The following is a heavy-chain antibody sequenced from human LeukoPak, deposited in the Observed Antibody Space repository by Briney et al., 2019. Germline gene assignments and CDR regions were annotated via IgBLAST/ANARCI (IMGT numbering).Heavy chain of an antibody. CDR1: GGSISSYY. CDR2: IYYSGST. D-gene: IGHD4-17*01. V-gene: IGHV4-59*12. J-gene: IGHJ3*02. Sequence: PSETLSLTCTVSGGSISSYYWSWIRQPPGKGLEWIGYIYYSGSTNYNPSLKSRITISLDTSENQFSRSLNSVTAADTAVYYCARELKVGTVTPDAFDIWGQGTMVTVSS. CDR3: ARELKVGTVTPDAFDI.